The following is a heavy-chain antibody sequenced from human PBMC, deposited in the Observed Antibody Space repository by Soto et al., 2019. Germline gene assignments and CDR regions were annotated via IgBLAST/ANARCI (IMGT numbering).Heavy chain of an antibody. CDR1: GGSISSGGYY. J-gene: IGHJ4*02. CDR2: IYYSGST. Sequence: PSETLSLTCTVSGGSISSGGYYWSWIRQHPGKGLEWIGYIYYSGSTYYNPSLKSRVTISVDTSKNQFSLKLSSVTAADTAVYYCARDAYGGNSADYWGQGTLVTVSS. CDR3: ARDAYGGNSADY. V-gene: IGHV4-31*03. D-gene: IGHD4-17*01.